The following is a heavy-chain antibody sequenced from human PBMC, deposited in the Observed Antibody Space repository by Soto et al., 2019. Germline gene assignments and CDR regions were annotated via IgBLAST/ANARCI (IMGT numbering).Heavy chain of an antibody. Sequence: GGSLRLSCAASGFPFSSYEMNLVRQAPGKGLEWVSYISSSGSTIYYADSVKGRFTISRDNAKNSLYMQMNSLRAEDTAVYYCARAPGVYYDSSGFYFDSWGQGTRGTVYS. D-gene: IGHD3-22*01. V-gene: IGHV3-48*03. CDR3: ARAPGVYYDSSGFYFDS. CDR2: ISSSGSTI. J-gene: IGHJ4*02. CDR1: GFPFSSYE.